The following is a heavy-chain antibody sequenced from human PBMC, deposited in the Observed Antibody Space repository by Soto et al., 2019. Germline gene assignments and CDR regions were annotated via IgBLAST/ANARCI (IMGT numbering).Heavy chain of an antibody. CDR3: ARGDVDPGSGFDY. CDR2: IVSDGRKQ. CDR1: GFTFSGHG. V-gene: IGHV3-33*01. D-gene: IGHD6-25*01. J-gene: IGHJ4*02. Sequence: QVQLVESGGGVVQPGSSLRLLCEASGFTFSGHGMHWVRQAPGKGLEWLAGIVSDGRKQAYADSVKGRFTISRDNSKNTVYLQRNRLRDEGAAVYYCARGDVDPGSGFDYWGLGTLLTVSS.